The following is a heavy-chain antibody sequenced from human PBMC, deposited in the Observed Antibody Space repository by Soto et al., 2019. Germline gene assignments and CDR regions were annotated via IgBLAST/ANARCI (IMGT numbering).Heavy chain of an antibody. V-gene: IGHV4-59*01. J-gene: IGHJ5*02. CDR1: GCSICSYY. CDR3: ARRFDP. Sequence: PSETLALTFTVSGCSICSYYWSWIRQPPGKGLEWIGYIYYSGSTHYNPSLKSRVTISVDTSKNQFSLKLSSVTAADTAVYYCARRFDPWGQGTLVTVSS. CDR2: IYYSGST.